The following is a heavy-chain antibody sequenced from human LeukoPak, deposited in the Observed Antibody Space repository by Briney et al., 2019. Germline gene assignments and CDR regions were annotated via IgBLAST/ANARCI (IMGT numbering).Heavy chain of an antibody. V-gene: IGHV3-74*01. J-gene: IGHJ3*02. CDR2: IKIDGSNT. CDR3: ARGGSPPEALGDTFDI. CDR1: GFTFSSYW. Sequence: GGSLRLSCAASGFTFSSYWMHWVRQASGKGLVWVSRIKIDGSNTNSADSVKGRFTISRDNAKNTLYLQMNSLRAEDTAVYYCARGGSPPEALGDTFDIWGQGTMVTVSS. D-gene: IGHD1-26*01.